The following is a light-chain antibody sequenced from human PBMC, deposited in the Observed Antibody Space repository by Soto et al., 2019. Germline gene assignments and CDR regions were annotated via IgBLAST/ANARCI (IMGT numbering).Light chain of an antibody. V-gene: IGKV3-20*01. Sequence: EIVLTQSPGTLSLSPGERATLSCRASQSVSTSYLAWYQQKPGQGPRLLIYGASSRATGIPDRFSGSGSGADFTLTISRLEPEDFAVYYCQQYGSVPLTFGGGTKVEIK. J-gene: IGKJ4*01. CDR2: GAS. CDR1: QSVSTSY. CDR3: QQYGSVPLT.